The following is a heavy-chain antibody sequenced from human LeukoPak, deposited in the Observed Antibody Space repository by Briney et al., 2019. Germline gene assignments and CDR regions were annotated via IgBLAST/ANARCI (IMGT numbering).Heavy chain of an antibody. Sequence: PGGSLRLSCAASGFTFSRYDMHWVRQGTRKGLEWVSAIGTAGDTYYPGSVKGRFTISRENAKNSLYLQRNSLRAGDTAVYYCARGPFELVWFGERDWYFDLWGRGTLVTVSS. J-gene: IGHJ2*01. CDR3: ARGPFELVWFGERDWYFDL. CDR1: GFTFSRYD. D-gene: IGHD3-10*01. V-gene: IGHV3-13*01. CDR2: IGTAGDT.